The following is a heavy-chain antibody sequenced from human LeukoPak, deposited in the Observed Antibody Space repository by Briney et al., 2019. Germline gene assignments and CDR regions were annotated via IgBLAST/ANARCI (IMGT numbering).Heavy chain of an antibody. Sequence: GGSLRLSCAASGFTVSSNYMSWVRQAPGKGLEWVSVIYSGGSTYYADSVKGRFTISRDNSKNTLYLQMNSLRAEDTAAYYCARESPAVAWHPLDYWGQGTLVTVSS. CDR3: ARESPAVAWHPLDY. J-gene: IGHJ4*02. V-gene: IGHV3-53*01. CDR2: IYSGGST. D-gene: IGHD6-19*01. CDR1: GFTVSSNY.